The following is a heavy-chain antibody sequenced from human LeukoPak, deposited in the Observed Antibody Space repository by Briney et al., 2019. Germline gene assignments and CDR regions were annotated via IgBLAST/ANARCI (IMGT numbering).Heavy chain of an antibody. CDR1: GFTFSSYA. Sequence: PGGSLRLSCAASGFTFSSYAMHWVRQAPGKGLEWVAVISYDGSNKYYADSVKGRFTISRDNSKNTLYLQMNSLRTEDTAVYYCARLAGRFLEWLSADYWGQGTVVTVSS. CDR3: ARLAGRFLEWLSADY. V-gene: IGHV3-30-3*01. J-gene: IGHJ4*02. CDR2: ISYDGSNK. D-gene: IGHD3-3*01.